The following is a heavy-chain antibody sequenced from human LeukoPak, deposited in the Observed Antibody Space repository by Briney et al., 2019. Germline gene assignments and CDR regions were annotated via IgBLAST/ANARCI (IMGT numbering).Heavy chain of an antibody. CDR2: IYHSGST. V-gene: IGHV4-38-2*02. Sequence: PSETLSLTCTVSGYSISSGYYWGWIRQPPGKGLEWIGSIYHSGSTYYNPSLKSRVTISVDTSKNQFSLKLSSATAADTAVYYCATYSSGWPRDYWGQGTLVTVSS. J-gene: IGHJ4*02. CDR3: ATYSSGWPRDY. D-gene: IGHD6-19*01. CDR1: GYSISSGYY.